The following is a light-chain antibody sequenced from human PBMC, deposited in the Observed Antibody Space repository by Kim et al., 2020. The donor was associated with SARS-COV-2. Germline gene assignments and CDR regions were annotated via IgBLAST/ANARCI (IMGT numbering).Light chain of an antibody. J-gene: IGLJ2*01. CDR2: QHS. V-gene: IGLV3-1*01. Sequence: MSPAPTAVCACSRAKMVGTYACWYQQSPGQFPVLFIYQHSKRPSGIPDRFSGSNTGNTATLTISGTRAMDEDYYYGQECDSGPAVFGGGTQLTVL. CDR3: QECDSGPAV. CDR1: KMVGTY.